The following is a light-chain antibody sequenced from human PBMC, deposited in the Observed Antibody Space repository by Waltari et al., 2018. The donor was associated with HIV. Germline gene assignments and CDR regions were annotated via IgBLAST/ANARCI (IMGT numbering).Light chain of an antibody. V-gene: IGKV1-12*02. CDR3: LQADTFPFT. Sequence: DIQMTQSASSVSASVGDRVTVPCRSNQDSNNWLAWYQQRPGQAPELLISSASGVQRGGPSRFSSSGSGPDFTLTINNLQPEEVATYCCLQADTFPFTFGPGT. CDR2: SAS. J-gene: IGKJ3*01. CDR1: QDSNNW.